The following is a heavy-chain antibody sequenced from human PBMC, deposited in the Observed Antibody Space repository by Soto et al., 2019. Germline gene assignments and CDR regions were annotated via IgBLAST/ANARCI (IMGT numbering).Heavy chain of an antibody. CDR1: GGSISSGGYF. CDR2: IYYSGST. Sequence: SETLSLTCTVSGGSISSGGYFWSWIRQHPGKGLEWIGYIYYSGSTYYNPSLKSRVTISVDTSKNQFSLKLSSVTAADTAVYYCARDRAGSGDLDYWGQGTLVTVSS. CDR3: ARDRAGSGDLDY. V-gene: IGHV4-31*03. D-gene: IGHD3-10*01. J-gene: IGHJ4*02.